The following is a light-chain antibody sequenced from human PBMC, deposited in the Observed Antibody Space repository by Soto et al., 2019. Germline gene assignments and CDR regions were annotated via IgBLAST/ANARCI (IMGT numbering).Light chain of an antibody. CDR3: QQYNSYSRK. CDR2: KAS. Sequence: DIQMTQSPSTLSASVGDRVTITCRASQSISSWLAWYQQKPGKAPNLLIYKASSLESGVPSRFSGSGSGTEFTLTISSLQPDDCATYYCQQYNSYSRKFGQGTKVEIK. V-gene: IGKV1-5*03. J-gene: IGKJ1*01. CDR1: QSISSW.